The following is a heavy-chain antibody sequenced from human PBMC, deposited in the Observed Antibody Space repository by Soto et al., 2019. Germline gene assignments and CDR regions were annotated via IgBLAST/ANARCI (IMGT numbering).Heavy chain of an antibody. J-gene: IGHJ3*02. CDR3: ARDTRLAYCGGDCYPDAFDI. V-gene: IGHV1-18*04. Sequence: ASVKVSCKASGYTFTSCGISWVRQAPGQGLEWMGWISAYNGNTNYAQKLQGRVTMATDTSTSTAYMELRSLRSDDTAVYYCARDTRLAYCGGDCYPDAFDIWGQGTMVTVSS. CDR1: GYTFTSCG. D-gene: IGHD2-21*02. CDR2: ISAYNGNT.